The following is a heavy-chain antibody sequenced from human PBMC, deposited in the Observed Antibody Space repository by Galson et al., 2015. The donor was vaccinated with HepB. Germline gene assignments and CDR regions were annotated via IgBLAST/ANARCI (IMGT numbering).Heavy chain of an antibody. D-gene: IGHD4-11*01. J-gene: IGHJ4*02. CDR3: ARSIYSDSRFDF. CDR1: GFPFSTSY. Sequence: SLRLSCAASGFPFSTSYMHWVRQDPGKGLVWVSRMNSDGSDTTYADSVKGRFTISRDNVKNTLFPQMNSLRVEDTAVYYCARSIYSDSRFDFWGQGTLLTVSS. CDR2: MNSDGSDT. V-gene: IGHV3-74*01.